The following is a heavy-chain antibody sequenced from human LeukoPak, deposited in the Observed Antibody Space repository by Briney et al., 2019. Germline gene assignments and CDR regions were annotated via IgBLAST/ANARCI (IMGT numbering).Heavy chain of an antibody. D-gene: IGHD3-22*01. CDR3: ARASNYYDSSGCFGY. J-gene: IGHJ4*02. Sequence: GGSLRLSCAASGFTFSSYSMDWVRQAPGKGLEWVSSISSSSSYIYYADSVKGRFTISRDNAKNSLYLQMNSLRAEDTAVYYCARASNYYDSSGCFGYSGQGTLVTVSS. CDR1: GFTFSSYS. V-gene: IGHV3-21*01. CDR2: ISSSSSYI.